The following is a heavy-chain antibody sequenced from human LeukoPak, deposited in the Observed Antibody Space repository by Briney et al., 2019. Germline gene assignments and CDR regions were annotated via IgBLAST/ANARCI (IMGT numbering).Heavy chain of an antibody. CDR2: ISGDGGST. CDR3: AREVRGFDY. V-gene: IGHV3-43*02. CDR1: AFTFIDHG. J-gene: IGHJ4*02. D-gene: IGHD3-10*01. Sequence: GGSLRLSCAASAFTFIDHGMHWVRQAPGEGLEWVSLISGDGGSTYYADSVKGRFTISRDNAKNSLYLQMNSLRAEDTALYYCAREVRGFDYWGQGTLVTVSS.